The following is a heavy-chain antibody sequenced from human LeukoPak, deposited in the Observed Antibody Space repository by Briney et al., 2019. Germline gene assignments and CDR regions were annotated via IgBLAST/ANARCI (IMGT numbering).Heavy chain of an antibody. V-gene: IGHV1-2*02. J-gene: IGHJ3*02. Sequence: GASVKVSCKASGYTFTGYYMHWVRQAPGQGLEWMGWINPNSGGTNYAQKFQGRVTMTRDTSISTAYMELSRLRSDDTAVYYCASRGPLVVAAKGAFDIRGQGTMVTVSS. D-gene: IGHD2-15*01. CDR1: GYTFTGYY. CDR3: ASRGPLVVAAKGAFDI. CDR2: INPNSGGT.